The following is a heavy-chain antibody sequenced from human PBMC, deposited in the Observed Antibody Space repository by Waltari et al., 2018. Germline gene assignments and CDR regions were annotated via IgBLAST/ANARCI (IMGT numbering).Heavy chain of an antibody. J-gene: IGHJ6*02. CDR1: GFTCSRFW. CDR2: IKQDGSEI. D-gene: IGHD3-10*01. Sequence: EVQLVASGGGLVQPGGALRLSCAASGFTCSRFWLRWVRQAPGKGLEWVANIKQDGSEIHYVDSVKGRFTISRDNAKNSLYLQMNSLRAEDTAVYFCARLWYEAGGMDVWGQGTTVTVSS. V-gene: IGHV3-7*01. CDR3: ARLWYEAGGMDV.